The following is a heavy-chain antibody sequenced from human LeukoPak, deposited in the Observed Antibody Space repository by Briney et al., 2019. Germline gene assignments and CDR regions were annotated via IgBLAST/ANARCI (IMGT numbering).Heavy chain of an antibody. CDR1: GGSISSSSYY. V-gene: IGHV4-61*02. J-gene: IGHJ3*02. Sequence: SETLSLTCTVSGGSISSSSYYWGWIRQPAGKGLEWIGRIYTSGSTNYNPSLKSRVTMSVDTSKNQFSLKLSSVTAADTAVYYCARELYDAFDIWGQGTMVTVSS. CDR3: ARELYDAFDI. CDR2: IYTSGST.